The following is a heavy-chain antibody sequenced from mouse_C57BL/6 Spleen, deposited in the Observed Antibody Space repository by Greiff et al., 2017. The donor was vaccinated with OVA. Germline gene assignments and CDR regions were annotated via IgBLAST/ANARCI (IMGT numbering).Heavy chain of an antibody. CDR3: TRGELGTYYFDY. Sequence: VQLQQSGAELVRPGASVTLSCKASGYTFTDYEMHWVKQTPVHGLEWIGAIDPETGGTAYNQKFKGKAILTADKSSSTAYMELRSLTSEDSAVYYCTRGELGTYYFDYWGQGTTLTVSS. J-gene: IGHJ2*01. CDR2: IDPETGGT. V-gene: IGHV1-15*01. D-gene: IGHD4-1*01. CDR1: GYTFTDYE.